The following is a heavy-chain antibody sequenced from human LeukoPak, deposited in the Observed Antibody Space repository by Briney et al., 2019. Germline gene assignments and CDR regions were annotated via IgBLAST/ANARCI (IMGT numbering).Heavy chain of an antibody. J-gene: IGHJ6*02. CDR1: GGSISSYS. D-gene: IGHD3-10*01. CDR2: IYYSGST. V-gene: IGHV4-59*01. CDR3: ARDRGSPKTYYYGMDV. Sequence: SETLSLTCTVSGGSISSYSWSWIRQPPGKGLEWIGYIYYSGSTNYNPSLKSRVTISVDTSKNQFSLKLSSVTAADTAVYYCARDRGSPKTYYYGMDVWGQGTTVTVSS.